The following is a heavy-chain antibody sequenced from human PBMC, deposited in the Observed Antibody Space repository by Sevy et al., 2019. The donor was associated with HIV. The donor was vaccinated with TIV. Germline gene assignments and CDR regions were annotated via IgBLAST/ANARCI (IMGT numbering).Heavy chain of an antibody. V-gene: IGHV4-30-4*01. CDR1: GGSISSGDYY. D-gene: IGHD3-22*01. CDR2: IYYSGST. CDR3: ARALDYYDSSGYYYVGGFDY. J-gene: IGHJ4*02. Sequence: SETLSLTCTVSGGSISSGDYYWSWIRQPPGKGLEWIGYIYYSGSTYYNPSLKSRVTISVDTSKNQFSLKLSSVTAADTAVYYCARALDYYDSSGYYYVGGFDYWGQGTLVTVS.